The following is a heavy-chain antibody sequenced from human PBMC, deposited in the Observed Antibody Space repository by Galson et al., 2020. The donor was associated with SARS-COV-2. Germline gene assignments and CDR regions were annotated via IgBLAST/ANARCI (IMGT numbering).Heavy chain of an antibody. CDR2: TYYRSKWYN. J-gene: IGHJ5*02. CDR3: AGSGSGWFPISSWFDP. D-gene: IGHD6-19*01. Sequence: SQTLSLTCAISGDSVSSNSAAWNWIRQSPSRGLEWLGRTYYRSKWYNDYAVSVKSRITINPDTSTNQFSLQLNSVTPEDTAVYYCAGSGSGWFPISSWFDPWGQGNLVTVSS. V-gene: IGHV6-1*01. CDR1: GDSVSSNSAA.